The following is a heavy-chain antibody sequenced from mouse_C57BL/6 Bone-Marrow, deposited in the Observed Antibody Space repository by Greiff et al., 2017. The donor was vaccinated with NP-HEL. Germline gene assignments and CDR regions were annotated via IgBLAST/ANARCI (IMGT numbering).Heavy chain of an antibody. J-gene: IGHJ2*01. CDR1: GYTFTDYE. D-gene: IGHD1-1*01. CDR3: TGYHYYGSSYDY. Sequence: QVQLQRSGAELVRPGASVTLSCKASGYTFTDYEMHWVKQTPVHGLEWIGAIDPETGGTAYNQKFKGKAILTADKSSSTAYMELRSLTSEDSAVYYCTGYHYYGSSYDYWGQGTTLTVSS. CDR2: IDPETGGT. V-gene: IGHV1-15*01.